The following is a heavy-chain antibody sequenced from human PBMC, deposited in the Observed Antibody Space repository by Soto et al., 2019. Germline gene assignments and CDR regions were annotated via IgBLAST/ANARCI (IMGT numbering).Heavy chain of an antibody. CDR1: GYTFTSYY. CDR2: INPSGGST. Sequence: GASVKVSCKASGYTFTSYYMHWVRQAPGQGLEWMGIINPSGGSTSYAQKFQGRVTMTRDTSTSTVYMELSSLRSEDTAVYYCARGTMSIFGVVIIRSGYFDYWGQGTLVTVS. J-gene: IGHJ4*02. V-gene: IGHV1-46*01. CDR3: ARGTMSIFGVVIIRSGYFDY. D-gene: IGHD3-3*01.